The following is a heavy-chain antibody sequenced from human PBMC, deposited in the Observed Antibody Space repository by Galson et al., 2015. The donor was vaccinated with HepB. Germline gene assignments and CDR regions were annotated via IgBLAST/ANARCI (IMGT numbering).Heavy chain of an antibody. CDR2: ISYDGSNK. CDR1: GSTFSSYA. J-gene: IGHJ4*02. V-gene: IGHV3-30-3*01. Sequence: SLRLSCAASGSTFSSYAMHWVRQAPGKGLEWVAVISYDGSNKYYADSVKGRFTISRDNSKNTLYLQMNSLRAEDTAVYYCARDRGGGPTIQLWSPGLDYWGQGTLVTVSS. CDR3: ARDRGGGPTIQLWSPGLDY. D-gene: IGHD5-18*01.